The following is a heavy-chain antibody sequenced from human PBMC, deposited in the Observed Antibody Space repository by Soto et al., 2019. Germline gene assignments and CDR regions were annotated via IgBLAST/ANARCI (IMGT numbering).Heavy chain of an antibody. V-gene: IGHV1-69*04. CDR3: ARDLYGSGDY. CDR1: GYTFTSYG. D-gene: IGHD3-10*01. Sequence: ASVKVSCKASGYTFTSYGISWVRQAPGQGLEWMGRIIPILGIANYAQKFQGRVTITADKSTSTAYMELSSLRSEDTAVYYCARDLYGSGDYWGQGTLVTVSS. J-gene: IGHJ4*02. CDR2: IIPILGIA.